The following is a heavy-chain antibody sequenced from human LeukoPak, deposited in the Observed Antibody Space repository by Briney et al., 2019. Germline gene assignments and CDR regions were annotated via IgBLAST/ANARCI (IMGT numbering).Heavy chain of an antibody. CDR1: GGTFSSYA. Sequence: ASVKVSCKASGGTFSSYAISWVRQAPGQGLEWMGGIIPIFGTANYAQKFQGRATITADKSTSTAYMELSSLRSEDTAVYYCAREWGRGGYSYGNWFDPWGQGTLVTVSS. D-gene: IGHD5-18*01. J-gene: IGHJ5*02. CDR2: IIPIFGTA. CDR3: AREWGRGGYSYGNWFDP. V-gene: IGHV1-69*06.